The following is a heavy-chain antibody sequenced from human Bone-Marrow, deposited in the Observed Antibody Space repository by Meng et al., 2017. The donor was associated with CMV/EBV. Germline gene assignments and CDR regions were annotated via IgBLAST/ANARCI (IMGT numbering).Heavy chain of an antibody. D-gene: IGHD3-3*01. J-gene: IGHJ5*02. CDR1: SSNSAA. CDR3: ARGGWSGYYTRYNWFDP. CDR2: TYYRSKWYN. Sequence: SSNSAAWNWIRQSPSRGLGWLRRTYYRSKWYNDYAVSVKSRITINPDTSKDQFSLQLNSVTPEDTAVYYCARGGWSGYYTRYNWFDPWGQRTLVTVSS. V-gene: IGHV6-1*01.